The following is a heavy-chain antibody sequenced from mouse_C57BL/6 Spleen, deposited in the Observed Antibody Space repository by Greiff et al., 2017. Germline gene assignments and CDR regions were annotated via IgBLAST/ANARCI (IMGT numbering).Heavy chain of an antibody. J-gene: IGHJ2*01. Sequence: VQLQQSGAELVKPGASVKLSCTASGFNFNGYYMHWVKQRPEQGLEWIGRIDPGDGETNYAPKFQGKATMTADTSSNTAYLQLSSLTSEDTAVYYCARGDGSYSVDDWGQGTTLTVSS. CDR2: IDPGDGET. V-gene: IGHV14-2*01. CDR1: GFNFNGYY. CDR3: ARGDGSYSVDD. D-gene: IGHD1-1*01.